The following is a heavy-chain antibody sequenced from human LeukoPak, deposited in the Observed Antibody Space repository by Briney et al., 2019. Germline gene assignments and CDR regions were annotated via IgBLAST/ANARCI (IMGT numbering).Heavy chain of an antibody. CDR1: GFTFSSFG. Sequence: PGGSLRLSCAASGFTFSSFGMHWVRQAPGKGLEWVAVIWYDGSKKYYADSVKGRFTISRDNSKNTLYLQMSSLRGEDTSVYYCASVANITTFGMDVWGQGTTVTVSS. CDR3: ASVANITTFGMDV. J-gene: IGHJ6*02. V-gene: IGHV3-33*01. D-gene: IGHD3-9*01. CDR2: IWYDGSKK.